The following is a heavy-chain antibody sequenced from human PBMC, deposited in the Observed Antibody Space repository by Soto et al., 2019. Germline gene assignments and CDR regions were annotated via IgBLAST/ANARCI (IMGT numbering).Heavy chain of an antibody. CDR1: GGSVSNSH. CDR3: ARGRSHEWELLVQYFDY. CDR2: VYYSGST. J-gene: IGHJ4*02. D-gene: IGHD1-26*01. Sequence: SETLSLTCTVSGGSVSNSHWGWIRQPPGKGLEWVAYVYYSGSTNYNPSLGSRVTISVDKSKNQFSLKMTSVTGADTAVYYCARGRSHEWELLVQYFDYWGQGTLVTVSS. V-gene: IGHV4-59*02.